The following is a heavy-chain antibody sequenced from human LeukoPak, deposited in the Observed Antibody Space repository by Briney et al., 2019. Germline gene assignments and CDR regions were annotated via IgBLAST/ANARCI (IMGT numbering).Heavy chain of an antibody. V-gene: IGHV3-23*01. CDR2: ISGSGGST. CDR1: GFTFSSYA. Sequence: GGSLILSCAASGFTFSSYAMSWVRQAPGKGLEWVSAISGSGGSTYYADSVKGRFTISRDNSKNTLYLQMNSLRAEDTAVYYCAKDHRRATYYDFWSGYSFDYWGQGTLVTVSS. CDR3: AKDHRRATYYDFWSGYSFDY. D-gene: IGHD3-3*01. J-gene: IGHJ4*02.